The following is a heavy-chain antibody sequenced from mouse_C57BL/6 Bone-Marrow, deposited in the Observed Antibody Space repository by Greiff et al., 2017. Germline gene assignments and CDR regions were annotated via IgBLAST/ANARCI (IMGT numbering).Heavy chain of an antibody. CDR2: INPYNGGT. D-gene: IGHD2-3*01. CDR1: GYTFTDYY. CDR3: APDGYSYAMDY. J-gene: IGHJ4*01. V-gene: IGHV1-19*01. Sequence: VQLQQSGPVLVKPGASVKMSCKASGYTFTDYYMNWVKQSHGKSLEWIGVINPYNGGTSYNQKFKGKATLTVDKSSSTAYMQLNSLTSEDSAVYYCAPDGYSYAMDYWGQGTSVTVSS.